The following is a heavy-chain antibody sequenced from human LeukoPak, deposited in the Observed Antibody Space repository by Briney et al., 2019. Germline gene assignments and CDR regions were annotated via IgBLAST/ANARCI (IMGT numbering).Heavy chain of an antibody. CDR2: INWNGGST. D-gene: IGHD6-19*01. Sequence: PGGSLRLSCAASGFTFDDFGMTWVRQAPGKGLEWVSGINWNGGSTDYADSVKGRLTIVRDNAKNSLHLQMNSLRAEDTAFYYCARGGMTAGTWGYFDYWGQGTLVTVSS. CDR1: GFTFDDFG. CDR3: ARGGMTAGTWGYFDY. V-gene: IGHV3-20*04. J-gene: IGHJ4*02.